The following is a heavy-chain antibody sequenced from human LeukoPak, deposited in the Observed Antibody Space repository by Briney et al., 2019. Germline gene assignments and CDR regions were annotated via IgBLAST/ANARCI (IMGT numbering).Heavy chain of an antibody. CDR2: IHHSGTT. D-gene: IGHD6-6*01. Sequence: PSETLSLTCTVSGYSINNNYYWDWIRQPPGKGLEFIASIHHSGTTYYNPALKSRVTISVDTSKNQFSLKVNSVTAADTAVYYCARGAYSRSLPLDVWGKGTTVIVSS. J-gene: IGHJ6*04. CDR1: GYSINNNYY. CDR3: ARGAYSRSLPLDV. V-gene: IGHV4-38-2*02.